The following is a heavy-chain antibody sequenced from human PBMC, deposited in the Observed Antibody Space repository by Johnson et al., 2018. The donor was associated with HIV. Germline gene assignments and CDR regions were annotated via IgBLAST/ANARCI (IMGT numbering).Heavy chain of an antibody. CDR2: IWSDGSNK. CDR1: GFTFSNYG. D-gene: IGHD2/OR15-2a*01. V-gene: IGHV3-33*06. Sequence: QVQLVESGGGVVQPGRSLRLSCAASGFTFSNYGMHWVRQAPGKGLEWVALIWSDGSNKYYADSVKGRFTISRDNSKNTLYLQMYSLRAEDTAVYYCAKDLSYPKTRAFDIWGQGTMVTVSS. J-gene: IGHJ3*02. CDR3: AKDLSYPKTRAFDI.